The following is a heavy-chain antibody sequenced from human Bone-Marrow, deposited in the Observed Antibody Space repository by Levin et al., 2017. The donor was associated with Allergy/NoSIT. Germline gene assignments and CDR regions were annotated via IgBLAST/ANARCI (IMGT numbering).Heavy chain of an antibody. CDR1: GFTFSNAW. D-gene: IGHD3-22*01. Sequence: GGSLRLSCEISGFTFSNAWMSWVRQAPGKGLEWVGRIKSKTEGGTTDYPAPVKGRFTISRDDSRNTLYLQMNSLKTEDTGVYYCTTDPVRHWGYDSSGPKPWGQGTLVTVSS. CDR2: IKSKTEGGTT. J-gene: IGHJ5*02. V-gene: IGHV3-15*01. CDR3: TTDPVRHWGYDSSGPKP.